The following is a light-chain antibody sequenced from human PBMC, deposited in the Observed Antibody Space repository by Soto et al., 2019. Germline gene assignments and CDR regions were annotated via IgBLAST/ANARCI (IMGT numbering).Light chain of an antibody. J-gene: IGLJ2*01. CDR3: SSYTDTTTLVV. CDR1: SSDIGNYNS. Sequence: QSVLTQPASVSGSPGQSITISCSGTSSDIGNYNSVSWYQQHPGKAPKLMIYDVSNRPSGVSNRFSGSKSGNTASLTISGLQAEDEADYYCSSYTDTTTLVVFGGGTKVTVL. CDR2: DVS. V-gene: IGLV2-14*03.